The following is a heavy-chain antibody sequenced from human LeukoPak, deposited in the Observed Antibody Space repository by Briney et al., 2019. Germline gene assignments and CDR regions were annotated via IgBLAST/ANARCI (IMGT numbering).Heavy chain of an antibody. CDR1: GFTFSRYD. V-gene: IGHV3-23*01. Sequence: SGESLRLSCAASGFTFSRYDISWVRQAPGEGLEWVSAISGSGASTYYADSVKGRFTISRDNSKNTLYLQMNSLRAEDTAIYYCAKGASGWSFFDYWGQGTLVTVSS. CDR3: AKGASGWSFFDY. CDR2: ISGSGAST. J-gene: IGHJ4*02. D-gene: IGHD6-19*01.